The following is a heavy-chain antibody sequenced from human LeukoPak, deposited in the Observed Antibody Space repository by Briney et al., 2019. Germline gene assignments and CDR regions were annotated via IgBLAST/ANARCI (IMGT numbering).Heavy chain of an antibody. J-gene: IGHJ4*02. CDR3: AKGEH. CDR2: ISGSGDST. V-gene: IGHV3-23*01. D-gene: IGHD1-1*01. Sequence: GGSLRLSCAGSGFSFSTYVMSWVRQAPGKGLEWVSGISGSGDSTFYADSVKGRFTISRDNSRNTVFLHMNSLRAEDTAVYYCAKGEHWGQGTLVTVSS. CDR1: GFSFSTYV.